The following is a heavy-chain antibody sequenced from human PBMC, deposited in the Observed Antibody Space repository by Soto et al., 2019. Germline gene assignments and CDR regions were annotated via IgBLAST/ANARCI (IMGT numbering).Heavy chain of an antibody. J-gene: IGHJ4*02. CDR3: ARVEDYGDYFDY. V-gene: IGHV4-61*01. CDR2: IYDTGTT. Sequence: QVQLQESGPGLVKPSETLSLTCTVSGASVRSGSYYWSWVRQPPGRGLEWIGYIYDTGTTNYNHSLSSRVTMSVDTSKNQFSLRLNSLTAADTAVYYCARVEDYGDYFDYWGQGTLVTVSS. CDR1: GASVRSGSYY. D-gene: IGHD4-17*01.